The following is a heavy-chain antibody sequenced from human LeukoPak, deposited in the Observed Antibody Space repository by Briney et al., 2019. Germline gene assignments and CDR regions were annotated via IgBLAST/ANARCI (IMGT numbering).Heavy chain of an antibody. D-gene: IGHD7-27*01. V-gene: IGHV1-2*02. CDR3: ARTRLTGVPYEAFDI. CDR2: INPNSGGT. CDR1: GYTFTGYY. Sequence: GASVNVSCKASGYTFTGYYMHWVRQAPGQGLEWMGWINPNSGGTKYAQKFQGRVTMTRDTSITTAYMELTSLEFDDTAVYYCARTRLTGVPYEAFDIWGQGTMVTVSS. J-gene: IGHJ3*02.